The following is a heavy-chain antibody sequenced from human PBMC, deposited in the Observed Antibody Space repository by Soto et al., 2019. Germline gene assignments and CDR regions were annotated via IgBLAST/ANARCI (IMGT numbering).Heavy chain of an antibody. Sequence: SQTLSLTCAVYGGSFSGYYWSWIRQPPGKGLEWIGEINHSGSTNYNPSLKSRVTISVDTSKNQFSLKLSSVTAADTAVYYCARDAIADAVYFDYGGQGTLVTVS. V-gene: IGHV4-34*01. CDR2: INHSGST. J-gene: IGHJ4*02. CDR1: GGSFSGYY. D-gene: IGHD6-13*01. CDR3: ARDAIADAVYFDY.